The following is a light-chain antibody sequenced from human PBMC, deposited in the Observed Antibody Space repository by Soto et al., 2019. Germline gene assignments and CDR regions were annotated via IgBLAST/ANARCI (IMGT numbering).Light chain of an antibody. V-gene: IGKV2-28*01. Sequence: DIVMTQSPLSLTVTPGEPASISCRTSQSLLHSNGYNCLDWYLQKPGQSPQLLTYLSSNLASGVPDTISGSGSGTALTLKISSVEAGDFGVYYGMQALDIPLTFGGGTRVVIK. J-gene: IGKJ4*01. CDR3: MQALDIPLT. CDR1: QSLLHSNGYNC. CDR2: LSS.